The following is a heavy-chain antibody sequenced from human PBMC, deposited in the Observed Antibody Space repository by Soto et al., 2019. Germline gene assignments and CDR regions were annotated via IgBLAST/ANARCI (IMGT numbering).Heavy chain of an antibody. D-gene: IGHD2-2*01. V-gene: IGHV1-18*01. CDR3: ARIPFGGIVVVPAADNWFDP. CDR1: GYTFTSYG. Sequence: ASVKVSCKASGYTFTSYGISWVRQAPGQGLEWMGWISAYNGNTNYAQKLQGRVTMTTDTSTSTAYMELRSLRSDDTAVYYCARIPFGGIVVVPAADNWFDPWGQGTLVTAPQ. J-gene: IGHJ5*02. CDR2: ISAYNGNT.